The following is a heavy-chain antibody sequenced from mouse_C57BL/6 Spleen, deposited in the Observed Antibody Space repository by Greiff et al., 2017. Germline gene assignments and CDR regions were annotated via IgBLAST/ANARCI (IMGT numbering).Heavy chain of an antibody. V-gene: IGHV1-66*01. D-gene: IGHD2-4*01. J-gene: IGHJ4*01. CDR3: AREGDYDNYAMDY. CDR2: IYPGGGNT. Sequence: QVQLQQSGPELVKPGASVKISCKASGYSFTSYYIHWVKQRPGQGLEWIGWIYPGGGNTKYNEKFKGKATLTADTSSSTAYMQLSSLTSEDSAVYYCAREGDYDNYAMDYWGQGTSVTVSS. CDR1: GYSFTSYY.